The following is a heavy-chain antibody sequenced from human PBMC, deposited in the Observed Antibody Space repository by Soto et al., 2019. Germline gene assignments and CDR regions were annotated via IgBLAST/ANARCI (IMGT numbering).Heavy chain of an antibody. Sequence: ASVKVSCKASGYTFTSYDINWVRQATGQGLEWMGWMNPNSGNTGYAQKFQGRVTMTRNTSISTAYMELSSLRSEDTAVYYCARESRDYGDYLRSGWFDPWGQGTLVTVSS. V-gene: IGHV1-8*01. CDR2: MNPNSGNT. J-gene: IGHJ5*02. CDR1: GYTFTSYD. D-gene: IGHD4-17*01. CDR3: ARESRDYGDYLRSGWFDP.